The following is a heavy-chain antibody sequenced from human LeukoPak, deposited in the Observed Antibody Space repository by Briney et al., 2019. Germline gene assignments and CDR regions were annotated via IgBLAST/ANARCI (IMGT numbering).Heavy chain of an antibody. CDR1: GFTFSSYA. J-gene: IGHJ4*02. CDR2: ISRSGGSA. V-gene: IGHV3-23*01. Sequence: GGSLRLSCAASGFTFSSYAMSWFRQAPGKGLEWVSAISRSGGSAYYGDSVKGRFIISRDKSKNTLYLQMNSLRAEDTAVYYCAKLYCSSTSCSYDYWGQGTLVTVSS. D-gene: IGHD2-2*01. CDR3: AKLYCSSTSCSYDY.